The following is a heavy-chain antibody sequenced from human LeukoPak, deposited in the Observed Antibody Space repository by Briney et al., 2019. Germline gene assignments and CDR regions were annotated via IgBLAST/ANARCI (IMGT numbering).Heavy chain of an antibody. CDR1: GYTFTGDQ. CDR3: ARKSAGFLTA. Sequence: SSVKVSCKASGYTFTGDQIYWLRQAPGQGLEWVGWINPSSGDTLYEEKFQGRFTMTRDKSISSAYMEMSSLRSDDTAVYYCARKSAGFLTAWGQGTLVTVSS. D-gene: IGHD2/OR15-2a*01. V-gene: IGHV1-2*02. CDR2: INPSSGDT. J-gene: IGHJ5*02.